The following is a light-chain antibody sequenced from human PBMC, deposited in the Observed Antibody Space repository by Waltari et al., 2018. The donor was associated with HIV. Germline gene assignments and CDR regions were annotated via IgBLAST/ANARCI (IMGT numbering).Light chain of an antibody. Sequence: EIVLTQSPGTLSLSPGERVTLSCRASQRVSSPYLAWYQQKPGQAPRLLIHGASTRATGVPDMCSGSGSGTDFTLTISRLEPEDFAVYYCQQYENSPEYTFGQGTKLEIK. CDR3: QQYENSPEYT. CDR2: GAS. CDR1: QRVSSPY. J-gene: IGKJ2*01. V-gene: IGKV3-20*01.